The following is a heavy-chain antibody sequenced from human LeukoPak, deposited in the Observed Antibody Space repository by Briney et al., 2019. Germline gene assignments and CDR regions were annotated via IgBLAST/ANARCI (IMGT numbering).Heavy chain of an antibody. V-gene: IGHV5-51*01. CDR3: ARGPPNWGYDY. Sequence: GESLKISCKGSGYSFATSWIGWVRQMPGKGLEWMGLIYPGDSDTRYSPSFQAQVTMSADKSISTAYLQWSSLKASDTAMYYCARGPPNWGYDYWGPGTLVTVSS. J-gene: IGHJ4*02. CDR2: IYPGDSDT. CDR1: GYSFATSW. D-gene: IGHD7-27*01.